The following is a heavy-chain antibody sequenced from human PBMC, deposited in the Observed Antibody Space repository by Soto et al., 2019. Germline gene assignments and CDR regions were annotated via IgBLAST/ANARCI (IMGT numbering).Heavy chain of an antibody. V-gene: IGHV1-69*01. D-gene: IGHD3-10*01. J-gene: IGHJ5*02. CDR2: IIPIFGTA. CDR1: GGTFSSYA. CDR3: ARGPTVGFNPINWFDP. Sequence: QVQLVQSGAEVKKPGSSVKVSCKASGGTFSSYAISWVRQAPGQGLEWMGGIIPIFGTANYAQKFQGRVTITADESTSTSYMELSSLRSEDTAVYYCARGPTVGFNPINWFDPWGQGTLVTVSS.